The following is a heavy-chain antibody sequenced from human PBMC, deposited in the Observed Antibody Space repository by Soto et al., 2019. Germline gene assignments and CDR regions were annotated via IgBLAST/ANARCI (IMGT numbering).Heavy chain of an antibody. D-gene: IGHD3-3*02. CDR1: GYTFLDFY. Sequence: QVQLVQSGTEVKKPGASVKVSCKASGYTFLDFYIHWARQPPGQGLEWMGFINPSGGGTTYAQQCQGRLTMTRDTSTSTVYMELISLRSEDTDIYYCARDKPFSAGYWGQGTLVT. CDR3: ARDKPFSAGY. J-gene: IGHJ4*02. V-gene: IGHV1-46*01. CDR2: INPSGGGT.